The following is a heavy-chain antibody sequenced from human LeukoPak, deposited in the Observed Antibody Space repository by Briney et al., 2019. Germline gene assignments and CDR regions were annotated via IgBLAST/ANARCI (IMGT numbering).Heavy chain of an antibody. CDR1: GYTFTSYY. Sequence: ASVKVSCKASGYTFTSYYMHWVRQAPGQGLEWMGIINPSGGSTSYAQKFQGRVNMTRDTSTSTVYMELSSLRSEDTAVYYCAGSGIQSVYYYCYMDVWGKGTTVTVSS. CDR2: INPSGGST. D-gene: IGHD3-10*01. J-gene: IGHJ6*03. CDR3: AGSGIQSVYYYCYMDV. V-gene: IGHV1-46*01.